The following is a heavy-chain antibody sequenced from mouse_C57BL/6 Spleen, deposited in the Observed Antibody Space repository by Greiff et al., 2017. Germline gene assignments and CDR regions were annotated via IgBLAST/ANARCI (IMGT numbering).Heavy chain of an antibody. CDR2: IYPGDGDT. CDR1: GYAFSSSW. V-gene: IGHV1-82*01. D-gene: IGHD3-3*01. CDR3: ARGGDLYYAMDY. J-gene: IGHJ4*01. Sequence: QVQLQQSGPELVKPGASVKISCKASGYAFSSSWMNWVKQRPGKGLEWIGRIYPGDGDTNYNGKFKGKATLTADKSSSTAYMQLSSLTSEDSAVYFCARGGDLYYAMDYWGQGTSVTVSS.